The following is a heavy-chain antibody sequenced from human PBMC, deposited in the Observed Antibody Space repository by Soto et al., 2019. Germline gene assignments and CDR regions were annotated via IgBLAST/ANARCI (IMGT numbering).Heavy chain of an antibody. CDR1: GFTFSDHY. CDR2: SKNKADNYTT. Sequence: EVQLVESGGGLVQPGGSLRLSCAASGFTFSDHYMDWVRQAPGKGLEWVDRSKNKADNYTTEYAASVKGRFTISRDGSKNSLFRQMISMKPVVTAVYYCTVWGSGNDFGAAWGQGILVTVSS. D-gene: IGHD3-10*01. V-gene: IGHV3-72*01. CDR3: TVWGSGNDFGAA. J-gene: IGHJ4*02.